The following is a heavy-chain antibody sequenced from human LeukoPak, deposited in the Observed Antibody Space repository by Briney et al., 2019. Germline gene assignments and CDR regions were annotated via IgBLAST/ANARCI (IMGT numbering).Heavy chain of an antibody. V-gene: IGHV1-8*01. D-gene: IGHD4-17*01. CDR1: GYTFTSYD. CDR3: ARVTTDPPNYYYYYMDV. J-gene: IGHJ6*03. Sequence: ASVKVSCKASGYTFTSYDINWVRQATGQGLEWMGWMNPNSGNTGYAQKFQGRVTMTRNTSISTAYMELSSLRSEDTAVYYCARVTTDPPNYYYYYMDVWGKGTTVTVSS. CDR2: MNPNSGNT.